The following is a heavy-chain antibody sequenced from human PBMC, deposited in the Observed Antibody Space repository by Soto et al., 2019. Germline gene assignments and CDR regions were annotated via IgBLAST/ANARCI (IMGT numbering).Heavy chain of an antibody. J-gene: IGHJ3*02. CDR2: FDPEDGET. D-gene: IGHD4-17*01. V-gene: IGHV1-24*01. Sequence: ASVKVSCKVSGYTLTELSMHWVRQAPGKGLEWMGGFDPEDGETIYAQKFQGRVTMTEDTSTDTAYMELSSLRSEDTAVYYCATDLSARSMTTVTFDAFDIWGQGTMVTVSS. CDR3: ATDLSARSMTTVTFDAFDI. CDR1: GYTLTELS.